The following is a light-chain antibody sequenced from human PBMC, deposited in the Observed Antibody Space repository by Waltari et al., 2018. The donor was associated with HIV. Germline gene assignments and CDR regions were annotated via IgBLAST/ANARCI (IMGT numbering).Light chain of an antibody. Sequence: DIQMTQSPSSLSASVGDRVTITYHASQDISNYLNWYQQKPGKAPKLLIYDASNLETGVPSRFSGSGSGTDFTFTISSQQPEDIATYYCQQYDNLPRTFGQGTKVEIK. CDR3: QQYDNLPRT. V-gene: IGKV1-33*01. J-gene: IGKJ1*01. CDR2: DAS. CDR1: QDISNY.